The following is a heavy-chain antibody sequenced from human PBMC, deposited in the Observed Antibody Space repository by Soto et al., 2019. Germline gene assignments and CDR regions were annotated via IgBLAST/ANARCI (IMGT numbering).Heavy chain of an antibody. CDR2: IFYLGSS. CDR3: ARHSLALRKNNWFDP. V-gene: IGHV4-39*01. D-gene: IGHD3-3*02. CDR1: GDSIISSDFY. J-gene: IGHJ5*02. Sequence: SETLSLTCTVPGDSIISSDFYWGWVRQPPGKGLEWIGSIFYLGSSYYNPSLKSRVTMSVDTSKNQFSLRLRSVTAADTALYFWARHSLALRKNNWFDPWGQGIMVTVSS.